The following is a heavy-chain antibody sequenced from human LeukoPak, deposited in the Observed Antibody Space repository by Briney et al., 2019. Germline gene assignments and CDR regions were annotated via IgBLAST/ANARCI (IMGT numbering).Heavy chain of an antibody. CDR3: ARARGIDLESRGLDY. V-gene: IGHV3-48*03. D-gene: IGHD3-10*01. Sequence: GGSLRLSCAASGFTLSSYEMNWVRQAPGKGLEWVSYISSSGSTIYYADSVKGRFTISRDNAKNSLYLQMNSLRAEDTAVYYCARARGIDLESRGLDYWGQGTLVTVSS. CDR1: GFTLSSYE. CDR2: ISSSGSTI. J-gene: IGHJ4*02.